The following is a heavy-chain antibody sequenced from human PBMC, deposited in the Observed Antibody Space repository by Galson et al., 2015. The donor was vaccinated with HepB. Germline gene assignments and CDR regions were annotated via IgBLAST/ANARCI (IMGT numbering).Heavy chain of an antibody. D-gene: IGHD3-16*01. CDR1: GFTFSSYA. Sequence: SLRLSCAASGFTFSSYAMSWVRQAPGKGLEWVSTISGSGSSTQYADSVKGRFTISRDNSKNTLFLQMNSLRPEDTAVYYCAKLSNYGYGSADYWGQGTLVTVSS. CDR2: ISGSGSST. CDR3: AKLSNYGYGSADY. J-gene: IGHJ4*02. V-gene: IGHV3-23*01.